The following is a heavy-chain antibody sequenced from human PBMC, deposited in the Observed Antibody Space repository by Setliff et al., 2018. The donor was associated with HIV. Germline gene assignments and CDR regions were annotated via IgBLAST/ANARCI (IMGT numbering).Heavy chain of an antibody. D-gene: IGHD3-16*01. CDR3: VRLNTFILYTDY. CDR1: YYSIRSEYY. CDR2: LYQSGSA. J-gene: IGHJ4*02. V-gene: IGHV4-38-2*02. Sequence: SETLSLTCTVSYYSIRSEYYWGWVRQPPGKGLEWIGSLYQSGSAYYNPSLKSRVTMSVDTSKDQFSLRLRSMTAADTAVYYCVRLNTFILYTDYWGQGILVTVSS.